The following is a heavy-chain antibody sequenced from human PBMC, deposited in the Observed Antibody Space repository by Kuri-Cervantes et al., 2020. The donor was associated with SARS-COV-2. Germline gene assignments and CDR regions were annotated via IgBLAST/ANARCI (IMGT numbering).Heavy chain of an antibody. CDR3: ATDLMVRGVIRLDY. Sequence: ASVKVSCKVSGYTLTELSMHWVRQAPGKGLEWMGGFDPEDGETIYAQKFQGRVTMTEDTSTDTAYMEPSSLRSEDTAVYYCATDLMVRGVIRLDYWGQETLVTVSS. D-gene: IGHD3-10*01. J-gene: IGHJ4*02. CDR2: FDPEDGET. CDR1: GYTLTELS. V-gene: IGHV1-24*01.